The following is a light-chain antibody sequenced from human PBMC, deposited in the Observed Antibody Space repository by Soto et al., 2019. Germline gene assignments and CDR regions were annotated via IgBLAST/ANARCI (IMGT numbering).Light chain of an antibody. V-gene: IGLV2-8*01. Sequence: QSVLTQPPSASGSPGQSVTISCTGTSSDVGGYNFVSWYQQHPGKAPKLMIYEVSKRPSGVPDRFSGSKSGNTASLTVSGLQAEDEADYYCNSYAGRNNFVVFGGGTKLTVL. CDR1: SSDVGGYNF. J-gene: IGLJ2*01. CDR2: EVS. CDR3: NSYAGRNNFVV.